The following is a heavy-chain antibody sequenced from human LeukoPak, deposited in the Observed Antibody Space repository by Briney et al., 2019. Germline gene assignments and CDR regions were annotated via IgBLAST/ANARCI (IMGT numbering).Heavy chain of an antibody. J-gene: IGHJ4*02. D-gene: IGHD5-18*01. CDR2: IIPIFGTA. V-gene: IGHV1-69*13. CDR3: ARGGYSYGYGD. Sequence: SVKVSCKASGYTFTSYGISWVRQAPGQGLEWMGGIIPIFGTANYAQKFQGRVTITADESTSTAYMELSSLRSEDTAVYYCARGGYSYGYGDWGQGTLVTVSS. CDR1: GYTFTSYG.